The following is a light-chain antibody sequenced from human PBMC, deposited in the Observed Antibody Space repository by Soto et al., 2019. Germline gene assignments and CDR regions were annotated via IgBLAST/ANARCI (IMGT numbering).Light chain of an antibody. CDR1: TSNIAINY. J-gene: IGLJ3*02. CDR2: DND. V-gene: IGLV1-51*01. Sequence: QSALTQPASVSGSPGQKVTISCSGSTSNIAINYVSWYQKVPGTAPTLLIYDNDKRPSGIPDRFSASKSGTAATLDISGLQTGDEADYYCATWDISLTAVLFGGGTKLTVL. CDR3: ATWDISLTAVL.